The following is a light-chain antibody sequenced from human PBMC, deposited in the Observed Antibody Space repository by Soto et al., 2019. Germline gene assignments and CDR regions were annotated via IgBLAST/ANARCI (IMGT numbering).Light chain of an antibody. CDR3: QQRSNWRTWT. V-gene: IGKV3D-20*02. Sequence: EIVMTQSPGILSVSPWERATLSCRASQSVSSSYLAWYQQKPVQAPRLLIYDASNRATGIPARFSGSGSGTDFTLTISSLEPEDFAVYYCQQRSNWRTWTFGQGTKVDIK. CDR2: DAS. CDR1: QSVSSSY. J-gene: IGKJ1*01.